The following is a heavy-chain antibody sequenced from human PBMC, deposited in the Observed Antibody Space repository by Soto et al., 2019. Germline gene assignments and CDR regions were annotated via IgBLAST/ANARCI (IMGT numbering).Heavy chain of an antibody. CDR2: ITTAGDA. Sequence: GGSLRLSCAASGFTFTNYDMHWVRQVTGKGLEWVSGITTAGDAYYPGSVKGRFTISREKAKNSLYLQMNSLSAGDTAVYYCARELHGGSYGMDVWGQGTTVTVSS. CDR3: ARELHGGSYGMDV. CDR1: GFTFTNYD. V-gene: IGHV3-13*01. J-gene: IGHJ6*02.